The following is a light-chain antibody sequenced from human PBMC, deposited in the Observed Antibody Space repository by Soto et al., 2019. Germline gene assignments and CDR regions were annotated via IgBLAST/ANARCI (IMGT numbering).Light chain of an antibody. CDR2: DAT. CDR1: QSVSSS. J-gene: IGKJ3*01. CDR3: QHRANWPLT. V-gene: IGKV3-11*01. Sequence: EIVLTQSPATLSVFPGERATLSCRASQSVSSSLAWYRRKPGQAPRLLIYDATNRASGVPARFSGSGSGTDFTLTISSLEPEDFAVYYCQHRANWPLTFGPGTKVDIK.